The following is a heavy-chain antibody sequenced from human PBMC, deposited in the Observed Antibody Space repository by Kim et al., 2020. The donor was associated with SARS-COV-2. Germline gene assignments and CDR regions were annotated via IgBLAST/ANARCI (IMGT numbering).Heavy chain of an antibody. CDR1: GYTFTGYY. CDR2: INPNSGGT. D-gene: IGHD1-7*01. CDR3: ASGGPVITGTSWFDP. Sequence: ASVKVSCKASGYTFTGYYMHWVRQAPGQGLEWMGWINPNSGGTNYAQKFQGRVTMTRDTSISTAYMELSRLRSDDTAVYYCASGGPVITGTSWFDPWGQGTLVTVSS. J-gene: IGHJ5*02. V-gene: IGHV1-2*02.